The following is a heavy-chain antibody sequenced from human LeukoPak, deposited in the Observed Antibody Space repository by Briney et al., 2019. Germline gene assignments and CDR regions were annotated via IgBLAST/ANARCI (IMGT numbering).Heavy chain of an antibody. V-gene: IGHV4-38-2*02. Sequence: SETLSLTCAVSGYSISSCYYWGWIRQPPGKGLEWIGSIYHSGSTYYNPSLKSRVTISVDTSKNQFSLKLSSVTAADTAVYYCARESYYYDSSGYPNWFDPWGQGTLVTVSS. CDR2: IYHSGST. J-gene: IGHJ5*02. D-gene: IGHD3-22*01. CDR1: GYSISSCYY. CDR3: ARESYYYDSSGYPNWFDP.